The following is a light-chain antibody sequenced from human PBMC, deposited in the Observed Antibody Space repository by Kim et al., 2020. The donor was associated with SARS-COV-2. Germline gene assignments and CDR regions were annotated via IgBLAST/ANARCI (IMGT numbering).Light chain of an antibody. CDR1: NIGSKS. J-gene: IGLJ2*01. CDR3: QVWDSSSDHRV. Sequence: APGKTARITCGGNNIGSKSVQWYQQKPGQAPVLVVSDDSDRPSGIPERFSGSNSGNTATLTISRVEAGDEADYYCQVWDSSSDHRVFGGGTQLTVL. V-gene: IGLV3-21*03. CDR2: DDS.